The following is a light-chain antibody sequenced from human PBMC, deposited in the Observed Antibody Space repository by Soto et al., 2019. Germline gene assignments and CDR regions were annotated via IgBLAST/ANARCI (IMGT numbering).Light chain of an antibody. Sequence: EIQMTQSPSSLSASVGDRVTITCRASQSISSYLNWYKQXPGKAPXXLIYAASSLQSGVPSRFSGSGSGTDSTLTISSLQPEDLATYYCLESSSALTFGQGTRVEIK. CDR1: QSISSY. CDR3: LESSSALT. J-gene: IGKJ5*01. V-gene: IGKV1-39*01. CDR2: AAS.